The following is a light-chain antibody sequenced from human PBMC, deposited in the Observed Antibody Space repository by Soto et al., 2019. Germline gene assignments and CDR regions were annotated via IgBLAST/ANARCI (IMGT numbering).Light chain of an antibody. CDR1: QSVCGNN. V-gene: IGKV3-20*01. Sequence: EIVLTQSPGTLSLSPGQRATLSCRASQSVCGNNLAWYQQKPGQAPRLLIFGASSRATGIPDRFSGSGSGTDFTLTITSLAREDFAVYYCQQYGYSPKTFGQGTKVDIK. J-gene: IGKJ1*01. CDR2: GAS. CDR3: QQYGYSPKT.